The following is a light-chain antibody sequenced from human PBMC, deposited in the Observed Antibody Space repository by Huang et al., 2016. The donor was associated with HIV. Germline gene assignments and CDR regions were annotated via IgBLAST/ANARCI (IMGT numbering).Light chain of an antibody. CDR2: AAS. V-gene: IGKV1-NL1*01. CDR3: QQYYNIPRT. CDR1: QGITNS. J-gene: IGKJ1*01. Sequence: DIQMTQSPSSLSASVGDRVTITCRASQGITNSLAWYQQKPGKAPKLLLYAASRLESGVPSRFSGTGSGTDYTHTISSLQPEDFATYYCQQYYNIPRTFGQGTKVEVK.